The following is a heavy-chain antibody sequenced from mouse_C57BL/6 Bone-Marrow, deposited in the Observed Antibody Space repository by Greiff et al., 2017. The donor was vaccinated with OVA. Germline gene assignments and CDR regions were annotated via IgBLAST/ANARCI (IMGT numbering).Heavy chain of an antibody. CDR2: ISNGGGST. CDR1: GFTFSDYY. V-gene: IGHV5-12*01. CDR3: ASSQTAQATLDAMDY. Sequence: EVKLMESGGGLVQPGGSLKLSCAASGFTFSDYYMYWVRQTPEKRLEWVAYISNGGGSTYYPATVKGGFTISRDNATTTRYLQMSRLKSEGTAMYYCASSQTAQATLDAMDYWGQGTSVTVSS. J-gene: IGHJ4*01. D-gene: IGHD3-2*02.